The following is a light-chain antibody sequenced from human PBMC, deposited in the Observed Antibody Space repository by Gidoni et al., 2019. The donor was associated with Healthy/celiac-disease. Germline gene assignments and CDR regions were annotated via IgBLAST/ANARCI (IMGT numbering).Light chain of an antibody. CDR3: MQALQTPLT. CDR2: FGS. V-gene: IGKV2-28*01. Sequence: DLVVDQSSLLLLGTPGEQAPIPCRSSQSLVHRSGYNYLDWYLQKPGQSQQLLIYFGSNRACGVPDRFSGSGSGTDFTLKISRVEAEDVGIYYCMQALQTPLTFGGGTKVEIK. CDR1: QSLVHRSGYNY. J-gene: IGKJ4*01.